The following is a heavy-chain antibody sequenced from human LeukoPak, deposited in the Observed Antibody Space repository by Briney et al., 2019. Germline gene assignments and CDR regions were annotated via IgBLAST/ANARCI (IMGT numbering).Heavy chain of an antibody. J-gene: IGHJ4*02. CDR1: GGTFSSYA. CDR3: ARDQDRVHDYGDYDRMYYFDY. Sequence: SVKVSCKASGGTFSSYAISWVRQAPGQGLEWMGGIIPIFGTANYAQKFQGRVTITADESTSTAYMELSSLRSEGTAVYYCARDQDRVHDYGDYDRMYYFDYWGQGTLVTVSS. V-gene: IGHV1-69*13. D-gene: IGHD4-17*01. CDR2: IIPIFGTA.